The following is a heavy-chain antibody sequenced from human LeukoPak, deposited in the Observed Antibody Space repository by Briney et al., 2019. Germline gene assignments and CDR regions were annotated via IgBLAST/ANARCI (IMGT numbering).Heavy chain of an antibody. CDR1: GGSFSGYY. V-gene: IGHV4-34*01. CDR3: ARVWRMGSSSWYLNGPPNWFDP. D-gene: IGHD6-13*01. J-gene: IGHJ5*02. CDR2: INHSGST. Sequence: PSETLSLTCAVYGGSFSGYYWSWIRXPPGKXLEWIGEINHSGSTNYNPSLKSRVTISVDRSKNQFSLKLGSVTAADTAVYYCARVWRMGSSSWYLNGPPNWFDPWGQGTLVTVSS.